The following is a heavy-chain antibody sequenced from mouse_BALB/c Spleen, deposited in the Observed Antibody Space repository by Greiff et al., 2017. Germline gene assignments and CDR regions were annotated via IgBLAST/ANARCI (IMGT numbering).Heavy chain of an antibody. CDR3: ARGGYYYGAMDY. CDR2: ILPGSGST. V-gene: IGHV1-9*01. Sequence: QVQLQQSGAELMKPGASVKISCKATGYTFSSYWIEWVKQRPGHGLEWIGEILPGSGSTNYNEKFKGKATFTADTSSNTAYMQLSSLTSEDSAVYYCARGGYYYGAMDYWGQGTSVTVSS. CDR1: GYTFSSYW. D-gene: IGHD1-1*01. J-gene: IGHJ4*01.